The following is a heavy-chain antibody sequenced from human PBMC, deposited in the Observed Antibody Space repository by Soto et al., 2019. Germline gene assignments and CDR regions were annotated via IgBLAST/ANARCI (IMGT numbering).Heavy chain of an antibody. CDR1: GFTFSSYG. Sequence: EMQLLESGGGLVQPGGSLRLSCAASGFTFSSYGMTWVRQAPGKGLEWVSFSSATGAGTYFADSVKGRFTISRDNSKNTLYLQMSSLRADDTAVYYCAKDRRAGGNYGFYSDFGGQGALVIVSS. J-gene: IGHJ4*02. CDR2: SSATGAGT. D-gene: IGHD1-7*01. V-gene: IGHV3-23*01. CDR3: AKDRRAGGNYGFYSDF.